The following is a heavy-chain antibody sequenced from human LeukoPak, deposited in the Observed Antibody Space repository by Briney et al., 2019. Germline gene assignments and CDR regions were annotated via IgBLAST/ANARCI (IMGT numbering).Heavy chain of an antibody. D-gene: IGHD6-13*01. CDR2: INPNSGGT. V-gene: IGHV1-2*02. CDR1: GYTFTGYY. Sequence: ASVKVSCKASGYTFTGYYMHWVRQAPGQGLEWMGWINPNSGGTNYAQKFQGRVTMTRDTSISTAYMELSRLRSDDTAVYYCARESYSSSGPRYYYMDVWGKGTMVTVSS. J-gene: IGHJ6*03. CDR3: ARESYSSSGPRYYYMDV.